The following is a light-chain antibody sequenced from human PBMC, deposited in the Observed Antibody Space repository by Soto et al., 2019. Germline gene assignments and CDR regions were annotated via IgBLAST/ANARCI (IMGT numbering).Light chain of an antibody. J-gene: IGKJ3*01. Sequence: DIQMAQSPSSLSASVGDRVTITCRASRNIDTYLSWYQQKAGKAPKLLIFATSTLQSGVPSRFSGSGSGTDFTLTISSLQPEDFATYYCQQLKAYPFTFGPGTKVDI. V-gene: IGKV1-39*01. CDR2: ATS. CDR1: RNIDTY. CDR3: QQLKAYPFT.